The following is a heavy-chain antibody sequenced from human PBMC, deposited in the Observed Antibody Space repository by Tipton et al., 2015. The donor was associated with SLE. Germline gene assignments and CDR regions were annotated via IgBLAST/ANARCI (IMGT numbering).Heavy chain of an antibody. CDR2: IKQDGSEK. V-gene: IGHV3-7*01. CDR3: ARDRWLSR. Sequence: SLRLSCAASGFTFSGCLMGWVRQAPGKGLEWVAEIKQDGSEKFYVDSVKGRFTISRDNAKNSLYLQMNSLRAEDTAVYYCARDRWLSRWGQGTLVTVSS. CDR1: GFTFSGCL. J-gene: IGHJ4*02. D-gene: IGHD4-23*01.